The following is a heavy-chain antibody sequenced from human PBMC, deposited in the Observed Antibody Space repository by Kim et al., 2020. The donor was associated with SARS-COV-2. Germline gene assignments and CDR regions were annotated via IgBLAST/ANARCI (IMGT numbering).Heavy chain of an antibody. Sequence: GGSLRLSCAASGFTFSSYSMNWVRQAPGKGLEWVSSISSSSSYIYYADSVKGRFTISRDNAKNSLYLQMNSLRAEDTAAYYCARGTPAERMDVWGQGTTVTVSS. CDR3: ARGTPAERMDV. CDR2: ISSSSSYI. CDR1: GFTFSSYS. V-gene: IGHV3-21*01. J-gene: IGHJ6*02. D-gene: IGHD6-25*01.